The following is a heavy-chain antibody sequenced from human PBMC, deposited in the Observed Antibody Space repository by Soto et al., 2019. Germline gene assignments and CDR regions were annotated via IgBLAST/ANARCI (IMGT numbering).Heavy chain of an antibody. V-gene: IGHV3-23*01. Sequence: GALRLACAASVFTCSNYDMSWVRQAPGKGLQWVSTISGSGASTYYGDSVKGRFTLSRDNSENTLFLQMDSLRAEDTAVYYCAKGDLLTGVAHFDYWGQGTLVTVSS. CDR2: ISGSGAST. J-gene: IGHJ4*02. CDR1: VFTCSNYD. D-gene: IGHD7-27*01. CDR3: AKGDLLTGVAHFDY.